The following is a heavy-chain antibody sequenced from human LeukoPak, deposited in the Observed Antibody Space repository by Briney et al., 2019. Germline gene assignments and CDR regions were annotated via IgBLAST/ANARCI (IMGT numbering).Heavy chain of an antibody. CDR3: ARRAESHTVVVTGLDV. CDR2: IIPIFGTA. CDR1: GGTFSSYA. V-gene: IGHV1-69*13. J-gene: IGHJ6*02. D-gene: IGHD2-21*02. Sequence: SVKVSCKASGGTFSSYAISWVRQAPGQGLEWMGVIIPIFGTANYAQKFQGRVTITADESTSTAYMELSSLRSEDTAVYYCARRAESHTVVVTGLDVWGQGTTVTVSS.